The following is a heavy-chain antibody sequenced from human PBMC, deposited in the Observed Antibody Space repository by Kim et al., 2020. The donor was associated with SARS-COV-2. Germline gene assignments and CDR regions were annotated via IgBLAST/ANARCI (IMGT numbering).Heavy chain of an antibody. V-gene: IGHV3-64D*06. CDR2: ISSNGGST. J-gene: IGHJ4*02. CDR1: GFTFSSYA. CDR3: VKDLGAGGSYWGDY. Sequence: GGSLRLSCSASGFTFSSYAMHWVRQAPGQGLEYVSAISSNGGSTYYADSVTGIFTISRDNSKNTLYLQMCSLRAEDTAVYYCVKDLGAGGSYWGDYWGQGTLVTVSS. D-gene: IGHD1-26*01.